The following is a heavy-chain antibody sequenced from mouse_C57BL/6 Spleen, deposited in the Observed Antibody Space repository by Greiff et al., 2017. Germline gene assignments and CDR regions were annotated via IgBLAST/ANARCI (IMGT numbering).Heavy chain of an antibody. Sequence: QVQLKQPGAELVKPGASVKMSCKASGYTFTSYWITWVKQRPGQGLEWIGDIYPGSGSTNYNEKFKSKATLTVDTSSSTAYMQLSSLTSEDSAVYDCARSYYYFGSSYDYWGKGTTLTVSS. V-gene: IGHV1-55*01. CDR1: GYTFTSYW. CDR2: IYPGSGST. D-gene: IGHD1-1*01. CDR3: ARSYYYFGSSYDY. J-gene: IGHJ2*01.